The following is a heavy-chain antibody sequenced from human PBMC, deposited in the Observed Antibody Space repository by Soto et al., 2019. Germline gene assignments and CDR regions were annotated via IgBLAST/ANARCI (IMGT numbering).Heavy chain of an antibody. D-gene: IGHD3-10*02. CDR2: ISGSGGST. J-gene: IGHJ2*01. V-gene: IGHV3-23*01. CDR3: AKAERCFFFQAEDGIRDVRTVSAFLLNRSSDL. Sequence: KGLEWVSAISGSGGSTYYADSVKGRFTISRDNYKNTMYLQMNSLRAEDTAVYYCAKAERCFFFQAEDGIRDVRTVSAFLLNRSSDL.